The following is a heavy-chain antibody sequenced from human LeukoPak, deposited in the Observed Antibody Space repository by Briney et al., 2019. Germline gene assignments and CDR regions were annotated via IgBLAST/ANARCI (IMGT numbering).Heavy chain of an antibody. CDR2: ISSSGGST. CDR3: AKDSGSGSHIYDLRLTF. V-gene: IGHV3-23*01. CDR1: GFTFSTYA. J-gene: IGHJ4*02. D-gene: IGHD3-10*01. Sequence: GGSLRLSCVASGFTFSTYAMDWVRQAPGKGLEWVSAISSSGGSTYYADSVKGRFTMSRDNSKNTLYLQMNSLRAEDTAVYYCAKDSGSGSHIYDLRLTFWGQGTLVTVSS.